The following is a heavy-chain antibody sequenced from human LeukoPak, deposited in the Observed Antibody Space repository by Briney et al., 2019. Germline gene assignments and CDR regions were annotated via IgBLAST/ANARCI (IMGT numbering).Heavy chain of an antibody. V-gene: IGHV3-74*01. CDR2: IDGDGSGT. CDR3: ATVFDY. J-gene: IGHJ4*02. CDR1: GFTFSNYW. Sequence: GGSLRLSCAASGFTFSNYWVHWVRQVPGKELVWVSRIDGDGSGTSYADSVRGRFTISRDNAKNTLYLQMNSLRAEDTAVYYCATVFDYWGQGTLVTVSS.